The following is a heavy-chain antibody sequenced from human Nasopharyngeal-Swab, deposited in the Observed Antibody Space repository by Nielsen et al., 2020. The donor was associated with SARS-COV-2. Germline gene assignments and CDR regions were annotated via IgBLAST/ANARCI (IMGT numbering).Heavy chain of an antibody. D-gene: IGHD3-9*01. CDR2: ISTSGGST. CDR3: ARNILTGYYSSDAFDI. J-gene: IGHJ3*02. Sequence: VRQAPGKGLEWVSTISTSGGSTYYADSVKGRFTISRDNSRNSLYLQMNSLRAEDTAVYYCARNILTGYYSSDAFDIWGQGTMVTVSS. V-gene: IGHV3-23*01.